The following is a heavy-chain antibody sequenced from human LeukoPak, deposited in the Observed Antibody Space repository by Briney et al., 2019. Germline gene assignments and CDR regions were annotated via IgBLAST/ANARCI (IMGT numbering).Heavy chain of an antibody. J-gene: IGHJ4*02. CDR3: ARVGFVGDCRY. D-gene: IGHD2-21*02. CDR1: GYTFTGYY. Sequence: GASVKVSCRASGYTFTGYYMHWVRQATGQGLEWMGWISAYNGNTNYAQKLQGRVTMTTDTSTSTAYMELRSLRSDDTAVYYCARVGFVGDCRYWGQGTLVTVSS. V-gene: IGHV1-18*04. CDR2: ISAYNGNT.